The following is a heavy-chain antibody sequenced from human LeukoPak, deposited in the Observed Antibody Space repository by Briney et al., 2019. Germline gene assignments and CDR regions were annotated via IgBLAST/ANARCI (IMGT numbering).Heavy chain of an antibody. J-gene: IGHJ4*02. V-gene: IGHV3-23*01. Sequence: GGSLRLSCAASGFTFSNYGMSWVRQTPGKGLEWVSAISGRGDVTYYADSVKGRFTFSRDNSKNTLYLQMNSLRAEDTAVYYCAKGGGPPLTTVTHFGYWGQGTLVTVSS. D-gene: IGHD4-17*01. CDR1: GFTFSNYG. CDR2: ISGRGDVT. CDR3: AKGGGPPLTTVTHFGY.